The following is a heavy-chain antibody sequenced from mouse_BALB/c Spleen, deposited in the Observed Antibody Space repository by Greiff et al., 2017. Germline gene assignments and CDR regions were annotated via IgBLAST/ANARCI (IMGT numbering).Heavy chain of an antibody. CDR3: AREYYGSSSGFAY. CDR2: INPGSGGT. CDR1: GYAFTNYL. D-gene: IGHD1-1*01. Sequence: QVQLKESGAELVRPGTSVKVSCKASGYAFTNYLIEWVKQRPGQGLEWIGVINPGSGGTNYNEKFKGKATLTADKSSSTAYMQLSSLTSDDSAVYFCAREYYGSSSGFAYWGQGTLVTVSA. V-gene: IGHV1-54*01. J-gene: IGHJ3*01.